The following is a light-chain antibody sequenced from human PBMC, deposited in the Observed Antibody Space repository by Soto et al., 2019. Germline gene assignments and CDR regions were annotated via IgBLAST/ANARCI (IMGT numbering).Light chain of an antibody. Sequence: DIQMTQSPSSVSASVGDRVTLTCRASQGIGDRLAWYQQKPGKVPQLLIYFASTLGSGVPSRFSGSGSGTDFILTINTLQADDFATYYCLHTYSFPRPFGQGTKV. CDR3: LHTYSFPRP. J-gene: IGKJ1*01. CDR2: FAS. CDR1: QGIGDR. V-gene: IGKV1-12*01.